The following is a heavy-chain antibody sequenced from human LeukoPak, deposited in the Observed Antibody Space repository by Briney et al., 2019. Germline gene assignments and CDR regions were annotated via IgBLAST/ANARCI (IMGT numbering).Heavy chain of an antibody. V-gene: IGHV4-30-4*01. CDR2: IYYSGST. Sequence: SETLSLTCTVSGGSISSGDYYWSWIRQPPGKGLEWIGYIYYSGSTYYNPSLKSRATISVDTSKNQFSLKLSSVTAADTAVYYCARGVGSGIFPYYFDYWGQGTLVTVSS. CDR3: ARGVGSGIFPYYFDY. J-gene: IGHJ4*02. CDR1: GGSISSGDYY. D-gene: IGHD3-10*01.